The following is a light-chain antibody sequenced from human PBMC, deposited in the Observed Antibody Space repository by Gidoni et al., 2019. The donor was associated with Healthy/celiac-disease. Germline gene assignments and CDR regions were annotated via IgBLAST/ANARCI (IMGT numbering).Light chain of an antibody. Sequence: EIVMTQSPATLSVSPGERATLSCRASQSVSSNLAWYQQKPGQAPRLLIYGASTRATGSPARFSGSGSGTEFTLTISSLQSEDFAVYYCQQYNNWPYTFGQGTKLGIK. CDR1: QSVSSN. CDR3: QQYNNWPYT. J-gene: IGKJ2*01. V-gene: IGKV3-15*01. CDR2: GAS.